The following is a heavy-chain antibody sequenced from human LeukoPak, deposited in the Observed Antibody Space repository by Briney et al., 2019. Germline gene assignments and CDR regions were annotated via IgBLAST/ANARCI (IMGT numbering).Heavy chain of an antibody. CDR2: ISYDGSNK. V-gene: IGHV3-30*04. J-gene: IGHJ4*02. Sequence: PGRSLRLSCAASGFTFSSYAMHWVRQAPGKGLEWVAVISYDGSNKYYADSVKGRFTISRDNSKNTLYLQMNSLRAEDTAVYYCARGYYDSSGYYAPFDYWGQGTLVTVSS. D-gene: IGHD3-22*01. CDR3: ARGYYDSSGYYAPFDY. CDR1: GFTFSSYA.